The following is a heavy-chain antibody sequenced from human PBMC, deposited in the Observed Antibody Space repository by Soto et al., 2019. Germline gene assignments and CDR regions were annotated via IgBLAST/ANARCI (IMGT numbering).Heavy chain of an antibody. Sequence: QVQLVQSGAEVKKPGASVKVSCKDSDYTFSNYTIIWVRQAPGQVLEWMGWISAHNANTHYAQKFKGRVSMTTDRATRTAYMELRSLRSDDTAVYYCARERSGSYGDLDSWGQGPLVTVAS. D-gene: IGHD1-26*01. V-gene: IGHV1-18*01. CDR3: ARERSGSYGDLDS. J-gene: IGHJ4*02. CDR1: DYTFSNYT. CDR2: ISAHNANT.